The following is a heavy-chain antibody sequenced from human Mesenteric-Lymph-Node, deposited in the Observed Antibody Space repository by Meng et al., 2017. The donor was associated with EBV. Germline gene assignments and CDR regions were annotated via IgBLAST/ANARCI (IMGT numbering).Heavy chain of an antibody. CDR2: LYHSGST. Sequence: QHSNSWMVNPQPTLSLTCTCSGDSINSGGYSWSWIRQPPGKGLEWIGYLYHSGSTYYSPSLKGRVTISVDRSKNQFSLKLTSVTAADTAVYYCVGNYGGNLGWFDPWGQGTLVTVSS. J-gene: IGHJ5*02. D-gene: IGHD4/OR15-4a*01. V-gene: IGHV4-30-2*01. CDR1: GDSINSGGYS. CDR3: VGNYGGNLGWFDP.